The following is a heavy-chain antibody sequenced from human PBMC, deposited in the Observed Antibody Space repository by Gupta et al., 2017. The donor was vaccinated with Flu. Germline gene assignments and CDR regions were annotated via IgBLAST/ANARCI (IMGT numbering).Heavy chain of an antibody. CDR1: GFTVSSNY. CDR3: ARAVVAVAGDDQFPYFDY. V-gene: IGHV3-53*02. CDR2: IYSGGST. D-gene: IGHD6-19*01. J-gene: IGHJ4*02. Sequence: EVQLVETGGGLIQPGGSLRLSCAASGFTVSSNYMSWVRQAPGKGLEWVSVIYSGGSTYYADSVKGRFTISRDNSKNTLYLQMNSLRAEDTAVYYCARAVVAVAGDDQFPYFDYWGQGTLVTVSS.